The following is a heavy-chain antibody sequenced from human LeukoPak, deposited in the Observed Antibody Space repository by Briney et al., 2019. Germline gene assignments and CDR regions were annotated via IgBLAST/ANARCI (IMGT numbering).Heavy chain of an antibody. CDR2: IYHSGTT. V-gene: IGHV4-38-2*01. CDR3: ARALGRNWFDP. D-gene: IGHD7-27*01. CDR1: GSSINSDYY. Sequence: SETLSHTCAVSGSSINSDYYCGWIRQPPGKGLEWIGSIYHSGTTNYNPSLKSRVTISVDTSKNQFSLKLNSVTAADTAIYYCARALGRNWFDPWGQGTLVTVSS. J-gene: IGHJ5*02.